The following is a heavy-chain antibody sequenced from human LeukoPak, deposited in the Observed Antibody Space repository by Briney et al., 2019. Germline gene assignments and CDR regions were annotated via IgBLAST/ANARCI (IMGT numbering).Heavy chain of an antibody. Sequence: GASVRFSCKASGYTFTSYGISWVRQAPGQGLEWLGWIRADSGNTNYADNVKGRFTMSRDTSTSKAYMELRSLRSDDPAVYYCARDSIAARLGYWGQGTLVTVSS. D-gene: IGHD6-6*01. V-gene: IGHV1-18*01. CDR2: IRADSGNT. J-gene: IGHJ4*02. CDR3: ARDSIAARLGY. CDR1: GYTFTSYG.